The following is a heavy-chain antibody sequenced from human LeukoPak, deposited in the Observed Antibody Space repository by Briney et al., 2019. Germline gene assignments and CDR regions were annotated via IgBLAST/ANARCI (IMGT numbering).Heavy chain of an antibody. Sequence: QTGGSLRLSCAASGFIVSSNYMSWVRQAPGKGLEWVSVIYSGGSTYYADSVKGRFTISRDNSKNTLYLQMNSLRAEDTAMYYCARRSYGSGTYYKKGADWYFDLWGRGTLVTVSS. D-gene: IGHD3-10*01. CDR2: IYSGGST. J-gene: IGHJ2*01. CDR3: ARRSYGSGTYYKKGADWYFDL. CDR1: GFIVSSNY. V-gene: IGHV3-66*04.